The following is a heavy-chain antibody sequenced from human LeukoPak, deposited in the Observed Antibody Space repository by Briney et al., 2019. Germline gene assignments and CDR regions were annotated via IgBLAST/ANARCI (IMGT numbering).Heavy chain of an antibody. CDR3: AKVGPLYYYDSSGSAAFDY. J-gene: IGHJ4*02. Sequence: GGSLRLSCAASGFTFSSYAMSWVRQAPGKGLEWVSAISGSGGSTYYADSVKGRFTISRDNSKNTLYLQMNSLRAEDTAVYYCAKVGPLYYYDSSGSAAFDYWGQGTLVTVSS. D-gene: IGHD3-22*01. V-gene: IGHV3-23*01. CDR1: GFTFSSYA. CDR2: ISGSGGST.